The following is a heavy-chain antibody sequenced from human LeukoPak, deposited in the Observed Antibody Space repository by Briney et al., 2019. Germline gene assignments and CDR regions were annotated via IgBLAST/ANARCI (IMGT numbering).Heavy chain of an antibody. J-gene: IGHJ6*04. CDR3: ARAPKGALYGMDV. CDR1: GFTFSSYE. Sequence: GGSLRLSCAASGFTFSSYEMNWVRQAPGKGLEWVSYISSSGSTIYYADSVKGRFTISRDNAKNSLYLQMNSLRAEDTAVYYCARAPKGALYGMDVWGKGTTATVSS. CDR2: ISSSGSTI. D-gene: IGHD3-16*01. V-gene: IGHV3-48*03.